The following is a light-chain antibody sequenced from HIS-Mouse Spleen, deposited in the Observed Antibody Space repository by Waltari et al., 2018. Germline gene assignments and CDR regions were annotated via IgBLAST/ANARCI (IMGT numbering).Light chain of an antibody. CDR2: EDN. J-gene: IGLJ3*02. CDR1: SGSIASNY. V-gene: IGLV6-57*02. Sequence: NFMLTQPHSVSESPGKTVTISCTGSSGSIASNYVQWYQQRPGSAPTTVIYEDNPRPSGFPDRFSGSIDSSSNSASLTISGLKTEDEADYYCQSYDSSNWVFGGGTKLTVL. CDR3: QSYDSSNWV.